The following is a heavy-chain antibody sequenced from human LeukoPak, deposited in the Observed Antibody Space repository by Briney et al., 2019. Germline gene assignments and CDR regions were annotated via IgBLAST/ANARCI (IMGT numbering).Heavy chain of an antibody. Sequence: ASVKVSCKASGYTFTGYYMHWVRQAPGQGLEWMGWINPNSGGTNYAQKFQGRVTMTRDTSISTAYMELSRLRSDDTAVYYCARTAVAGPPYYYYYYMDVWGKGPTVTVSS. D-gene: IGHD6-19*01. CDR3: ARTAVAGPPYYYYYYMDV. CDR1: GYTFTGYY. V-gene: IGHV1-2*02. J-gene: IGHJ6*03. CDR2: INPNSGGT.